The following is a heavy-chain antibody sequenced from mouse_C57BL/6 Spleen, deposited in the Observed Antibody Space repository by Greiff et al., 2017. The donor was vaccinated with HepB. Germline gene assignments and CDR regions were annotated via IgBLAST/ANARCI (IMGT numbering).Heavy chain of an antibody. Sequence: VKLQQSGAELAKPGASVKLSCKASGYTFTSYWMHWVKQRPGQGLEWIGYINPSSGYTKYNQKFKDKATLTADKSSSTAYMQLSSLTYEDSAVYYCATMVTKDYYAMDYWGQGTSVTVSS. CDR3: ATMVTKDYYAMDY. J-gene: IGHJ4*01. D-gene: IGHD2-2*01. CDR2: INPSSGYT. CDR1: GYTFTSYW. V-gene: IGHV1-7*01.